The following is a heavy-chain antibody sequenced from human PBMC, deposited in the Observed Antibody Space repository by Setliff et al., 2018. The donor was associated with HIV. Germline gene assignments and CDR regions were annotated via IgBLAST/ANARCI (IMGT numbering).Heavy chain of an antibody. Sequence: PGGSLRLSCAASGIIFSNYPMHWVRQAPGKGLEWVSGISWNSFSLGYADSVKGRFTISRDNAKNSLYLQMNSLRAEDTALYYCAKESGSYYFDSWGQGTPVTVSS. CDR3: AKESGSYYFDS. V-gene: IGHV3-9*01. CDR2: ISWNSFSL. CDR1: GIIFSNYP. D-gene: IGHD1-26*01. J-gene: IGHJ4*02.